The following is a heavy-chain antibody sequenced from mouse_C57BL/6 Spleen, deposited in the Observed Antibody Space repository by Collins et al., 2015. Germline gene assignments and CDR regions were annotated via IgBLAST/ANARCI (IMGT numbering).Heavy chain of an antibody. J-gene: IGHJ3*01. V-gene: IGHV7-3*01. CDR3: ARYRDFDGWFAY. CDR1: GFTFADYY. CDR2: IRNKTYGCTT. D-gene: IGHD2-3*01. Sequence: EVKLVESGGGLVQPGTSLSLSCAVSGFTFADYYMSWVRQPPGKALEWLGFIRNKTYGCTTEYSASVQGRFIISRDDSQGILYLQMNALRAEDSATYYCARYRDFDGWFAYWGQGTLVAVSA.